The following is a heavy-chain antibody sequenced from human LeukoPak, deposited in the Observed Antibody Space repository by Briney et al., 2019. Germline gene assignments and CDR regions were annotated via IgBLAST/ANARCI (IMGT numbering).Heavy chain of an antibody. CDR1: GFTFSSYG. Sequence: GGSRRLSCAASGFTFSSYGMHWVRQAPGKGLEWVAVISYDGSNKYYADSVKGRFTISRDNSKNTLYLQMNSLRAEDTAVYYCAKDPYYYGSGSYGPDYWGQGTLVTVSS. V-gene: IGHV3-30*18. D-gene: IGHD3-10*01. J-gene: IGHJ4*02. CDR3: AKDPYYYGSGSYGPDY. CDR2: ISYDGSNK.